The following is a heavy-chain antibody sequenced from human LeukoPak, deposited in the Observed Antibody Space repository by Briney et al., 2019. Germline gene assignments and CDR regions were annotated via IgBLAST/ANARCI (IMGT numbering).Heavy chain of an antibody. D-gene: IGHD6-13*01. CDR3: ARARADFHYGMDV. CDR2: IYFSGST. CDR1: GVSITGDDLY. V-gene: IGHV4-30-4*01. J-gene: IGHJ6*02. Sequence: SQTLSLTCIVSGVSITGDDLYWSWLRQPPGKGLEWIGYIYFSGSTYYNPSLKSRSTISVDTSKNQFSLKLSSLMAADTAVYYCARARADFHYGMDVWGPGTTVYVS.